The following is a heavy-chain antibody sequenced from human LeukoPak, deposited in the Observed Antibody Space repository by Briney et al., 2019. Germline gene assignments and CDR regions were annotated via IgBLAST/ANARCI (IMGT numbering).Heavy chain of an antibody. D-gene: IGHD3/OR15-3a*01. CDR1: GGSFSGYY. Sequence: SETLSLTCAVYGGSFSGYYWSWIRQPPGKGLEWIGEINHSGSTNYNPSLKSRVTISVDTSKNQFSLKLSSVTAADTAVYYCARGWTFDYWGQGTLVTVSS. CDR2: INHSGST. V-gene: IGHV4-34*01. J-gene: IGHJ4*02. CDR3: ARGWTFDY.